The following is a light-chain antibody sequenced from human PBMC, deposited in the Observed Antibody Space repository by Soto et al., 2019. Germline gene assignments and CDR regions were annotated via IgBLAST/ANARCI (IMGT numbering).Light chain of an antibody. V-gene: IGLV3-1*01. CDR2: EDR. CDR3: QAWDTTSVV. CDR1: KLGDKY. Sequence: SYELTQPPSVSVSPGQTASIYGSGDKLGDKYVCWYQQKPGQSPVLVIYEDRKRPSGIPERFSGSNSGNTATLTISGTQAMDEADYYCQAWDTTSVVFGGGTKLTVL. J-gene: IGLJ2*01.